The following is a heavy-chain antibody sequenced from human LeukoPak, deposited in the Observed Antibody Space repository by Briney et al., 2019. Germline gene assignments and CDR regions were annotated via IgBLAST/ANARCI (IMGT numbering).Heavy chain of an antibody. Sequence: AASVKVSCKASGYTFTGYYMFWVRRAPGQGLEWVGWIHPNSGGTNYAQKFQGRVTMTRDTSISTAYMELSSLRSDDTAVYYCVRDIVPLPDARLGGFWGQGSLVTVSS. J-gene: IGHJ4*02. CDR2: IHPNSGGT. V-gene: IGHV1-2*02. D-gene: IGHD2-8*01. CDR1: GYTFTGYY. CDR3: VRDIVPLPDARLGGF.